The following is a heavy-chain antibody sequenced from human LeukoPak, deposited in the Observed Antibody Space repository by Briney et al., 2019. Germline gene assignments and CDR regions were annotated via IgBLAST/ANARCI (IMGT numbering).Heavy chain of an antibody. CDR3: ARGSGSYSY. D-gene: IGHD1-26*01. CDR2: IYTSGST. Sequence: SETLSLTCTVSGGSVSSGSYYWNWIRQPAGKGLEWIGRIYTSGSTNYNPSLKSRVTISVDTSKNQFSLKLSSVTAADTAVYYCARGSGSYSYWGQGTLVTVS. V-gene: IGHV4-61*02. CDR1: GGSVSSGSYY. J-gene: IGHJ4*02.